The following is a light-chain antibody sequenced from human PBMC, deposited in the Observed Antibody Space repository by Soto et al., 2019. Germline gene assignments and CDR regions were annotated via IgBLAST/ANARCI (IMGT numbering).Light chain of an antibody. V-gene: IGLV2-14*03. CDR1: SSDIGGHDD. CDR3: CSYTSDLTPYV. CDR2: GVT. Sequence: QSALTQPASVSGSPGQSITISCTGTSSDIGGHDDVSWYQQHPGKVPKLLLYGVTDRPSGVSDRFSGSKSGNVASLTISGLQAEDEADYYCCSYTSDLTPYVFGTGTKLTDL. J-gene: IGLJ1*01.